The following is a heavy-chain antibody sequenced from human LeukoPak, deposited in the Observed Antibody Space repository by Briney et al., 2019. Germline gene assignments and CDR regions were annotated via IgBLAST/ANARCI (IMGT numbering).Heavy chain of an antibody. J-gene: IGHJ4*02. V-gene: IGHV3-72*01. CDR3: ASAFEDSRGYYGDY. Sequence: GGSLRLSCAASGFTFSDHYMDWVRQAPGRRLEWVGRTRNKANRYTTEYAASVKGRFTISRDDSKNSLYLQMNSLKTEDTAVYYCASAFEDSRGYYGDYWGQGTLVTVSS. CDR1: GFTFSDHY. CDR2: TRNKANRYTT. D-gene: IGHD3-22*01.